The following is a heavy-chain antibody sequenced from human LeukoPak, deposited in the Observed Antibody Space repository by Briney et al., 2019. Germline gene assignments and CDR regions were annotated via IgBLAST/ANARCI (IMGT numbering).Heavy chain of an antibody. Sequence: SETLSLTCTVSGGSISSSSYYWGWIRQPPGKGLEWIGSIYYSGSTYYNPSLKSRVTITVDTSKNQFSLKLSSVTAADTAVFYCARQRITAALDAFAIWGQGTMVTVSS. CDR3: ARQRITAALDAFAI. CDR1: GGSISSSSYY. J-gene: IGHJ3*02. V-gene: IGHV4-39*01. D-gene: IGHD6-6*01. CDR2: IYYSGST.